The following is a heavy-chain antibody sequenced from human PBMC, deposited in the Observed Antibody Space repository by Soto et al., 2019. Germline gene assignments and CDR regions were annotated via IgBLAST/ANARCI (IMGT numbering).Heavy chain of an antibody. V-gene: IGHV1-46*04. CDR2: IIPNDGST. J-gene: IGHJ4*02. CDR1: GYTFTSHY. Sequence: QVQLVQSGAEVKKPGASVKVSCKASGYTFTSHYMNWVRQAPGRGLEWMGVIIPNDGSTTYAQSWQDIVTMTMDTSTRTVYMVLSSLRSEYTALYYCARSGCGGDCSLDYWGQGTPLTVSS. D-gene: IGHD2-21*02. CDR3: ARSGCGGDCSLDY.